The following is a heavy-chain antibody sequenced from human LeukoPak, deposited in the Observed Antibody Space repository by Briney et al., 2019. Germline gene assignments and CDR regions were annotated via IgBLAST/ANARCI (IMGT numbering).Heavy chain of an antibody. J-gene: IGHJ3*02. Sequence: GGSLRLSCAASRFTFSSYSMTWVRQAPGKGLEWVSSISSSSTYIYYADSVKGRFTISRDNAKNSLSLQLNSLRAEDTAVYYCARDQREVAFDIWGQGTMVIVSS. D-gene: IGHD6-25*01. CDR2: ISSSSTYI. V-gene: IGHV3-21*01. CDR3: ARDQREVAFDI. CDR1: RFTFSSYS.